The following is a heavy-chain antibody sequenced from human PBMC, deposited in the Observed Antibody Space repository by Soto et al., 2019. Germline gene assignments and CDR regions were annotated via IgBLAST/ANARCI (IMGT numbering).Heavy chain of an antibody. V-gene: IGHV4-30-2*01. Sequence: SETLSLTCAVLCGSITSSGSSWIWIRQPPGKVLDWIGYIYHSGSTYYNPSLKSRVTISVDRSKNQFSLKLSSVTAADTAVYYCAAGGGLPRYYWGQG. CDR2: IYHSGST. CDR1: CGSITSSGSS. CDR3: AAGGGLPRYY. J-gene: IGHJ4*02. D-gene: IGHD5-12*01.